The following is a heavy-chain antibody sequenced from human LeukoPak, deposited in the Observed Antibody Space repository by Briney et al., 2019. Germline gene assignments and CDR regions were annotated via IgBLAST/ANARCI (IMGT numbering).Heavy chain of an antibody. V-gene: IGHV3-7*01. CDR3: AGDGRTGYGDYGNYYYYGMDV. D-gene: IGHD4-17*01. CDR1: GFPFSTHS. CDR2: IKQDGSEK. Sequence: GGSLRLSCAASGFPFSTHSLNWVRQAPGKGLEWVANIKQDGSEKYYVDSVKGRFTISRDNAKNSLYLQMNSLRAEDTAVYYCAGDGRTGYGDYGNYYYYGMDVWGQGTTVTVSS. J-gene: IGHJ6*02.